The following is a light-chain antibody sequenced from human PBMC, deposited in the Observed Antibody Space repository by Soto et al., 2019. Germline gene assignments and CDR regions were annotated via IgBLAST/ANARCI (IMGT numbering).Light chain of an antibody. V-gene: IGLV2-14*03. Sequence: QSALPQPASVSGSPGQSITISCTGTSSDVGGYNYVSWYQHHPGKAPKLMIYDVSNRPSRVSNRFSGSKSGNTASLTISGLQPEDEADYYCCSYTTSNTRQIVFGTGTKLTVL. CDR3: CSYTTSNTRQIV. CDR1: SSDVGGYNY. CDR2: DVS. J-gene: IGLJ1*01.